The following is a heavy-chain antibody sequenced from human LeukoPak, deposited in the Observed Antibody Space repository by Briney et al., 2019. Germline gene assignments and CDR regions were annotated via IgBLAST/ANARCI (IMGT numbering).Heavy chain of an antibody. J-gene: IGHJ6*02. CDR3: ARDHPDYYDSSCYYSYYYYGMDV. CDR2: ISAYNGNT. CDR1: GYTFTSYG. Sequence: ASVKVSCKASGYTFTSYGISWVRQAPGQGLEWMGRISAYNGNTNYAQKLQGRVTMTTHTSTSTAYMELRSLRSDDTAVYYCARDHPDYYDSSCYYSYYYYGMDVWGQGTTVTVSS. D-gene: IGHD3-22*01. V-gene: IGHV1-18*01.